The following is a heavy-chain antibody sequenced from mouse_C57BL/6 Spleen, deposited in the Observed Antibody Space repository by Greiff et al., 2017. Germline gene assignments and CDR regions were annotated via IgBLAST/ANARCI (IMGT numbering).Heavy chain of an antibody. J-gene: IGHJ4*01. CDR1: GFTFSDYG. Sequence: EVKVVESGGGLVKPGGSLKLSCAASGFTFSDYGMHWVRQAPEKGLEWVAYISSGSSTIYYADTVKGRFTISRDNAKNTLFLQMTSLRSEDTAMYYCAKGLLLETYAMDYWGQGTSVTVSS. D-gene: IGHD1-1*01. CDR2: ISSGSSTI. V-gene: IGHV5-17*01. CDR3: AKGLLLETYAMDY.